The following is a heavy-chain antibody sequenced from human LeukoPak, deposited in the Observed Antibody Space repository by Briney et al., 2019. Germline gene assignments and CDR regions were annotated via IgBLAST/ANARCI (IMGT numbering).Heavy chain of an antibody. D-gene: IGHD3-9*01. V-gene: IGHV1-24*01. J-gene: IGHJ4*02. CDR1: GNTLTGLS. CDR3: AGGGYYDILRY. Sequence: ASVKVSCKVSGNTLTGLSLHWVRQAPGKGLEWMGGFDPGDAETIYAQKFQGRVTLTEDTSTDTAYMELSSLRSEDTAVYYCAGGGYYDILRYWGQGTLVTVSS. CDR2: FDPGDAET.